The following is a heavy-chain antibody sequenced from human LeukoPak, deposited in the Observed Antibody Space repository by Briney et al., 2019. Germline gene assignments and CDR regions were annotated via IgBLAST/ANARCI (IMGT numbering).Heavy chain of an antibody. CDR1: GYSSSSGYY. V-gene: IGHV4-38-2*02. Sequence: SETLSLTCTVSGYSSSSGYYWGWIRLPPGKGLEWIGSIYHSGSTYYNPSLKSRVTISVDTSKNQFSLKLSSVTAADTAVYYCARNERSSSWSRPPYYFDYWGQGTLVTVSS. D-gene: IGHD6-13*01. J-gene: IGHJ4*02. CDR3: ARNERSSSWSRPPYYFDY. CDR2: IYHSGST.